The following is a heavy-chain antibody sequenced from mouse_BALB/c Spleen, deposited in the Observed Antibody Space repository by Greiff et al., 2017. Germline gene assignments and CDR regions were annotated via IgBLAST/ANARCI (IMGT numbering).Heavy chain of an antibody. Sequence: VQLQQSGAELVKPGASVKLSCKASGYTFTSYYMYWVKQRPGQGLEWIGEINPSNGGTNFNEKFKSKATLTVDKSSSTAYMQLSSLTSEDSAVYYCTRWNYDVGFDYWGQGTTLTVSS. J-gene: IGHJ2*01. D-gene: IGHD2-4*01. CDR3: TRWNYDVGFDY. CDR2: INPSNGGT. CDR1: GYTFTSYY. V-gene: IGHV1S81*02.